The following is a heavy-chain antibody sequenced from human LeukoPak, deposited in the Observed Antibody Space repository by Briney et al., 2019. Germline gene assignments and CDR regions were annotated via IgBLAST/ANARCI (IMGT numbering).Heavy chain of an antibody. J-gene: IGHJ5*02. Sequence: GESLKISCKGSGYSFTSYWIGWVRQMPGKGLEWMGIIYPGDSDTRYSPSFQGQVTISADKSISTAYPQWSSLKASDTAMYYCARRVEMATIRLSWFDPWGQGTLVTVSS. V-gene: IGHV5-51*01. CDR3: ARRVEMATIRLSWFDP. D-gene: IGHD5-24*01. CDR2: IYPGDSDT. CDR1: GYSFTSYW.